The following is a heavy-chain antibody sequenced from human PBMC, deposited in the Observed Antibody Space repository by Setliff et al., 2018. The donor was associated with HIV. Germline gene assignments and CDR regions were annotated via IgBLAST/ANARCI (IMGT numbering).Heavy chain of an antibody. D-gene: IGHD2-21*02. CDR1: GLTFSSYA. J-gene: IGHJ4*02. Sequence: GGSLRLSCAASGLTFSSYAMSWVRQAPGKGLEWVAHLREDGSEKYYVDSVKGRFTVSRDNAKNSLYLHMNNLRAEDTAVYYCASAGGGNSGTRWFDYWGQGALVTVSS. CDR3: ASAGGGNSGTRWFDY. CDR2: LREDGSEK. V-gene: IGHV3-7*01.